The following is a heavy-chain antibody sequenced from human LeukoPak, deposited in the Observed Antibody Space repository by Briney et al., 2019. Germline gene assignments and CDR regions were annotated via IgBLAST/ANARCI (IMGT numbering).Heavy chain of an antibody. CDR3: ARIGHEDYYFDY. Sequence: ETLSLTCTVSGGSISSYYWSWIRQPPGKELEWIGYIDYSGSTNYNPSLKSRVTISVDTSKNQFSLKLSSVTAADTAVYYCARIGHEDYYFDYWGQGTLVTVSS. CDR1: GGSISSYY. V-gene: IGHV4-59*01. CDR2: IDYSGST. J-gene: IGHJ4*02.